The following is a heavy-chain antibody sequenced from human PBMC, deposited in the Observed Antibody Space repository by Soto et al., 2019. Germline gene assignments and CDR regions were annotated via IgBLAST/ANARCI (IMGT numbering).Heavy chain of an antibody. D-gene: IGHD6-19*01. V-gene: IGHV1-8*01. CDR1: GYTFTSYD. CDR3: ARGRIIVAGGFDP. CDR2: MNPSTGNT. Sequence: QVQLVQSGAEVKKPGASVKVSCKASGYTFTSYDIIWVRQATGQGLEWMGWMNPSTGNTDSAEKFQGRVTMTRNTSISTVYMELSSLSFEDTAVYYCARGRIIVAGGFDPWGQGTLVTVSS. J-gene: IGHJ5*02.